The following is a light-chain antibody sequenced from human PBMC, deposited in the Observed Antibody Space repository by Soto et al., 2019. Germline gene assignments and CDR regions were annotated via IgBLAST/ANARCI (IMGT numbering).Light chain of an antibody. CDR1: SSNIGNNA. CDR3: AAWDDSLNGYV. Sequence: QSVLTQPPSVSEAPRQRVTISCSGSSSNIGNNAVNWYQQLPGKAPKLLIYDDDLLPSGVSDRFSGSKSGTSGSLAISGLQSEDEAGYYCAAWDDSLNGYVFGAGTKVTVL. V-gene: IGLV1-36*01. J-gene: IGLJ1*01. CDR2: DDD.